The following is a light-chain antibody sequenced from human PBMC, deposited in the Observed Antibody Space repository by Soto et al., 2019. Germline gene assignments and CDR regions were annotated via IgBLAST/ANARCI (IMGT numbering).Light chain of an antibody. V-gene: IGLV6-57*02. J-gene: IGLJ2*01. CDR1: SGSIASNY. Sequence: NFMLTQPHSVSASPGKTVTISCTGSSGSIASNYVQRFQQRPGNAPSTVIFEDNQRPSGVPHRFSGSIDSSSDSASLTISGLKTEDEADYYCQSYDSNNVVIGGGTKLTVL. CDR2: EDN. CDR3: QSYDSNNVV.